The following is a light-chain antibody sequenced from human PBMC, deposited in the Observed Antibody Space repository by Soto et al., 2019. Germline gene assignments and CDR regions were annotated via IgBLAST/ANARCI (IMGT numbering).Light chain of an antibody. V-gene: IGKV3-11*01. Sequence: IVLTQYPATLSLSPGEGATLSCRASKSASSYLAWYQQKPGQAHRLLIYDASNRATGIPARFSGSGSGTDLTLTISSQKPEDFAVYYCQNHSNLPPTFGQGPGLEIK. CDR2: DAS. J-gene: IGKJ5*01. CDR1: KSASSY. CDR3: QNHSNLPPT.